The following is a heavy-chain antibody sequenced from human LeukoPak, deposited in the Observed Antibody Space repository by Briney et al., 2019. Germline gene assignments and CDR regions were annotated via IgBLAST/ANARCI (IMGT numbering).Heavy chain of an antibody. CDR3: ASNDYGDSGALDY. D-gene: IGHD4-17*01. Sequence: SQTLSLTCTVSGGSISSGDYYWSWIRQPPGKGLEWIGYIYYSGSTYYNPSLKSRVTISVDTSKNQFSLKLSSVTAADTAVYYCASNDYGDSGALDYWGQGTLVTVSS. CDR1: GGSISSGDYY. V-gene: IGHV4-30-4*01. CDR2: IYYSGST. J-gene: IGHJ4*02.